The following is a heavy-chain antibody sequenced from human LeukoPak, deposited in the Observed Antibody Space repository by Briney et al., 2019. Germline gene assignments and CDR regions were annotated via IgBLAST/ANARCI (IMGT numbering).Heavy chain of an antibody. CDR3: VRDPGWGAIDY. CDR2: IKEDGSTI. Sequence: PGGSLRLSCAASGFTFSNFWMSWVRQAPGKGLEWVADIKEDGSTILFVDSMRGRFTISRDNAKNSLYLQMNSLRVEDTGVYYRVRDPGWGAIDYWGRGVLVTVTS. V-gene: IGHV3-7*01. D-gene: IGHD7-27*01. CDR1: GFTFSNFW. J-gene: IGHJ4*02.